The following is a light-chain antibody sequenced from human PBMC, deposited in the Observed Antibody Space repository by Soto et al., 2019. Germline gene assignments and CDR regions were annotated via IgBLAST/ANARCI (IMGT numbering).Light chain of an antibody. CDR3: QQYYSTPPMCP. V-gene: IGKV4-1*01. CDR2: WAS. CDR1: QSVLYSSNNQNY. J-gene: IGKJ2*02. Sequence: DIVMTQSPDSLAVSLGERATINCKSSQSVLYSSNNQNYLAWYQQKPGQPPKLLIYWASTRQSGVPDRFSGSGSGTDFTLTISSVQAEDVAVYYCQQYYSTPPMCPFGQGTKLEIK.